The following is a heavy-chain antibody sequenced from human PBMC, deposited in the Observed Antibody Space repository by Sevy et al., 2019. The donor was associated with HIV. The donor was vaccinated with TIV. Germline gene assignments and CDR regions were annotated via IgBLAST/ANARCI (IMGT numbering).Heavy chain of an antibody. Sequence: GGSLRLSCAASGFTFSTYWMTWVRQAPGQGLEWVANIKEDGSAKYYVDSVKGRFTISRDNAKNSLYLQVNNLRAEDTAVYYCVRDSPGYGGYDHWGQGTLVTVSS. CDR3: VRDSPGYGGYDH. V-gene: IGHV3-7*01. J-gene: IGHJ5*02. D-gene: IGHD5-12*01. CDR1: GFTFSTYW. CDR2: IKEDGSAK.